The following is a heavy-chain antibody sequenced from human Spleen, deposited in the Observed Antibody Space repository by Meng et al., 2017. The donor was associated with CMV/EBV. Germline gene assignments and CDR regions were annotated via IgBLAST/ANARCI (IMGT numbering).Heavy chain of an antibody. D-gene: IGHD3-3*01. CDR2: IYYSGST. Sequence: SETLSLTCTVSGGSISSSSYYWGWIRQPPGKGLEWIGRIYYSGSTYYNPSLKSRVTISVDTSKNQFSLKLSSVTAADTAVYYCARGRFLKWSDAFDTWGQGTEVTVSS. V-gene: IGHV4-39*07. CDR1: GGSISSSSYY. J-gene: IGHJ3*02. CDR3: ARGRFLKWSDAFDT.